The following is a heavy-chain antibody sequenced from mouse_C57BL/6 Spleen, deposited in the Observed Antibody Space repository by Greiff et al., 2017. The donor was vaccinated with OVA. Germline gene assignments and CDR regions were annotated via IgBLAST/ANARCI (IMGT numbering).Heavy chain of an antibody. J-gene: IGHJ4*01. CDR1: GYTFTDYN. Sequence: EVQLQQSGPELVKPGASVKMSCKASGYTFTDYNMHWVKQSPGKSLEWIGYINPNNGGTSYNQKFKGKATLTVNKSSSTAYMELRSLTSEDSAVYYCASYYGSSLYAMDYWGQGTSVTVSS. D-gene: IGHD1-1*01. CDR3: ASYYGSSLYAMDY. CDR2: INPNNGGT. V-gene: IGHV1-22*01.